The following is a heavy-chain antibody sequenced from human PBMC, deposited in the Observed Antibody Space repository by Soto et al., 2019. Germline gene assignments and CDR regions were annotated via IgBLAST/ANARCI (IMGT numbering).Heavy chain of an antibody. CDR1: GGSISSYY. J-gene: IGHJ4*02. Sequence: SETLSLTCTVSGGSISSYYWSWIRQPPGKGLEWIGYIYYSGSTNYNPSLKSRVTISVDTSKNQFSLKLSSVTAADTAVYYCARHRFSGWVRAVIINYFDYWGQGTLVTVSS. CDR3: ARHRFSGWVRAVIINYFDY. CDR2: IYYSGST. V-gene: IGHV4-59*01. D-gene: IGHD3-10*01.